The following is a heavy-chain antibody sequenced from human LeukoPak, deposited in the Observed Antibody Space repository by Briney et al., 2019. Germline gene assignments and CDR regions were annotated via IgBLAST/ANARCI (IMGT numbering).Heavy chain of an antibody. J-gene: IGHJ4*02. CDR3: ARHSKYGSGGFRDNFDY. D-gene: IGHD3-10*01. Sequence: SETLSLTCTVSGDSSSSYYWSWIRQPPGKGLEWIAYIHYNGRTNYNPSLKSQVIISVDTSKNQFSLKLTSVTAADTAIYYCARHSKYGSGGFRDNFDYWGQGTLLTVSS. V-gene: IGHV4-59*08. CDR1: GDSSSSYY. CDR2: IHYNGRT.